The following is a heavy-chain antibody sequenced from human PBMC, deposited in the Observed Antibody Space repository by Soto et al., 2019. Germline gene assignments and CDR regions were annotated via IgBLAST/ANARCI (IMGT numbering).Heavy chain of an antibody. D-gene: IGHD6-6*01. Sequence: SETMYLTSTVSGGSIISDYWTWIRQPPGKGQKWIGYIYYSGTTTCNPSLKRRRTISLDTSKNQFSLTLSSVSAADTGVYFCARDSSVRETYFESWGQGTLVTVSS. CDR2: IYYSGTT. V-gene: IGHV4-59*12. CDR3: ARDSSVRETYFES. CDR1: GGSIISDY. J-gene: IGHJ4*02.